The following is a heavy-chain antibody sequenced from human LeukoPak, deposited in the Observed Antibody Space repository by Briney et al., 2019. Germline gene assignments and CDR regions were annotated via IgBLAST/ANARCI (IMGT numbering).Heavy chain of an antibody. J-gene: IGHJ3*02. CDR2: IANSGDNT. CDR3: AKEGAVENAFDI. D-gene: IGHD6-19*01. CDR1: GFTFSTYA. Sequence: GGSLRLSCAASGFTFSTYAMTWVRQAPGKGLEWVSAIANSGDNTFYADSVKGRFTISRDNSKNTLYLQMNSLRAEDTAVYYCAKEGAVENAFDIWGQGTMVTVSS. V-gene: IGHV3-23*01.